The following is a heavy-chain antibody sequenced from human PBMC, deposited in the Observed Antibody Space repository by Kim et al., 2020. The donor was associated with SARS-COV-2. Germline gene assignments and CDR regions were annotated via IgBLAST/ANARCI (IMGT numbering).Heavy chain of an antibody. CDR1: GYRFTKYW. V-gene: IGHV5-51*01. CDR2: IYPGDSDT. J-gene: IGHJ3*02. CDR3: ARAPSGTSYPDAFDI. D-gene: IGHD1-26*01. Sequence: GESLKISCETSGYRFTKYWIGWVRQIPGKGLEWMGIIYPGDSDTIYSPSFRGQVTISADNSITTAYLQWTGLKASDTAFYYCARAPSGTSYPDAFDIWGQGTMVTVSP.